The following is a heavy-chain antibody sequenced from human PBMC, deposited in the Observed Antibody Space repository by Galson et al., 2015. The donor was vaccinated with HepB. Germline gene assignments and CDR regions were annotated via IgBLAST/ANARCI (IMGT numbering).Heavy chain of an antibody. CDR2: IVIGSGNT. J-gene: IGHJ5*02. Sequence: SVKVSCKASGFTFTSSAVQWVRQARGQRLEWIGWIVIGSGNTNYAQKFQERVTITRDMSTSTAYMELSSLRSEDTAVYYCAASSFNYYDSPSPWGQGTLVTVSS. CDR3: AASSFNYYDSPSP. V-gene: IGHV1-58*01. D-gene: IGHD3-22*01. CDR1: GFTFTSSA.